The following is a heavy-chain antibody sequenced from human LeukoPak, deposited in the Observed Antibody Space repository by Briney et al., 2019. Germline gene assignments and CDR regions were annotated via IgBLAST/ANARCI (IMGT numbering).Heavy chain of an antibody. V-gene: IGHV5-51*01. CDR2: IYPGDSDT. J-gene: IGHJ6*03. CDR1: GYSFTSYW. D-gene: IGHD3-10*01. Sequence: GESLKISCKGSGYSFTSYWIGWVRQMPGKGLEWMGIIYPGDSDTRYSPSFQGQVTISADKSISTAYLQWSSLKASDTAMYYRARFRLSMVRGVILYYYYMDVWGKGTTVTVSS. CDR3: ARFRLSMVRGVILYYYYMDV.